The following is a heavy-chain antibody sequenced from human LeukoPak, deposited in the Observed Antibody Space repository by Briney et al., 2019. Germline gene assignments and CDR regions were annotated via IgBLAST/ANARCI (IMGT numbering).Heavy chain of an antibody. CDR3: ARDWGSGSYSWFDP. D-gene: IGHD3-10*01. CDR2: IYTSGST. J-gene: IGHJ5*02. Sequence: PSETLSLTCIVSGGSISSYYWSWIRQPAGKGLEWIGRIYTSGSTNYNPSLKSRVTMSVDTSKNQFSLKLSSVTAADTAVYYCARDWGSGSYSWFDPWGQGTLVTVSS. CDR1: GGSISSYY. V-gene: IGHV4-4*07.